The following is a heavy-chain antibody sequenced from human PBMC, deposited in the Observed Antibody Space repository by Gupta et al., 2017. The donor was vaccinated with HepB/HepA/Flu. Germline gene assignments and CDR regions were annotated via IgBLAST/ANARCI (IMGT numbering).Heavy chain of an antibody. J-gene: IGHJ4*02. Sequence: DVQLLESGGGVLQPGGSRRLSCIASGFTFDEFALHWVRQRPGKGLEWVSVISGDGSGTYYADSVKGRFTISRDNSENSLFLQMNSLTIEDTALYYCVRGRYSYDVGGTFDFWGQGTLVTVSS. CDR1: GFTFDEFA. V-gene: IGHV3-43*02. CDR3: VRGRYSYDVGGTFDF. CDR2: ISGDGSGT. D-gene: IGHD3-22*01.